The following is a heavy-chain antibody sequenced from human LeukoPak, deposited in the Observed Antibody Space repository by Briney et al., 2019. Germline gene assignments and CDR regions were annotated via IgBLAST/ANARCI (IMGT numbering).Heavy chain of an antibody. D-gene: IGHD7-27*01. Sequence: ASVKVSCKASGGTFSSYAISWVRQAPGQGLEWMGGIIPIFGTANYAQKFQGRVTITADESTSTAYMELSSLRSEDTAVYYCARGLLTRAERPRYYYYMDVWGKGIKVTVSS. CDR1: GGTFSSYA. J-gene: IGHJ6*03. CDR2: IIPIFGTA. CDR3: ARGLLTRAERPRYYYYMDV. V-gene: IGHV1-69*13.